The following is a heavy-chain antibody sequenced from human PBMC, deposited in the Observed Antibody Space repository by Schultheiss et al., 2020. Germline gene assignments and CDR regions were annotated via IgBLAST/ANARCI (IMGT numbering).Heavy chain of an antibody. CDR3: NGFSDYYGVDV. CDR2: ISGSGGST. CDR1: GFTFSSYA. J-gene: IGHJ6*02. D-gene: IGHD3-3*02. V-gene: IGHV3-23*01. Sequence: GGSLRLSCAASGFTFSSYAMSWARQAPGKGLEWVSAISGSGGSTYYADSVKGRFTISRDNSKNTLYLQMNSLRAEDTAVYYCNGFSDYYGVDVWGQGTTVTVSS.